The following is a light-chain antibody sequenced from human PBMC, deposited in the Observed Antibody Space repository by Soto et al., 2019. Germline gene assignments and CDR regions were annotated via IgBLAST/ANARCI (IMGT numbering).Light chain of an antibody. CDR3: QRYCCTPYT. CDR2: AAS. J-gene: IGKJ3*01. Sequence: DIQMTQSPSSLSASIGDRITITCRASQGISDYLAWYQQKPGKVPNLRIYAASTLQSGVPSRFRVTGSGTDFTRTISSLQTEDVATYYGQRYCCTPYTFGPGTKVYIK. V-gene: IGKV1-27*01. CDR1: QGISDY.